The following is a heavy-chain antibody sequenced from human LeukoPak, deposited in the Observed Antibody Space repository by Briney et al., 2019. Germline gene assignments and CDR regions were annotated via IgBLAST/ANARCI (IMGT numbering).Heavy chain of an antibody. V-gene: IGHV3-33*08. CDR2: IWYDGSNK. J-gene: IGHJ6*02. CDR3: ARGNYSSGWYLAYYYYYYGMDV. D-gene: IGHD6-19*01. CDR1: GFTFSNHW. Sequence: HPGGSLRLSCAVSGFTFSNHWIHWVRQAPGKGLEWVAVIWYDGSNKYYADSVKGRFTISRDNSKNTLYLQMNSLRAEDTAVYYCARGNYSSGWYLAYYYYYYGMDVWGQGTTVTVSS.